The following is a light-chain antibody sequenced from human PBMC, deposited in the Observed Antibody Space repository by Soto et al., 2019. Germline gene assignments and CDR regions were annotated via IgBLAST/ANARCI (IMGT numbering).Light chain of an antibody. CDR1: SSNIGAGYD. CDR3: QSYDSSLSGSYV. CDR2: GNS. V-gene: IGLV1-40*01. J-gene: IGLJ1*01. Sequence: QSVLTQPPSVSGAPGQRVTISCTGSSSNIGAGYDVYWYQQLPGTAPKLLIYGNSNRPSGFPDRFSGSKSGTSASLAITGLQAEDEADYYCQSYDSSLSGSYVFGTGTKLTVL.